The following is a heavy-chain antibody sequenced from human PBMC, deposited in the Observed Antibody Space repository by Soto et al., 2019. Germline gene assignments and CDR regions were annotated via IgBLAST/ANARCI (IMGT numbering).Heavy chain of an antibody. D-gene: IGHD1-26*01. CDR2: INPSGGST. V-gene: IGHV1-46*01. Sequence: ASVKVSCKASGYTFTSYYMHWVRQAPGQGLEWMGIINPSGGSTSYAQKFQGRVTMTRDTSTSTVYMELSSLRSEDTAVYYCARDEGVGRYYYGMDVWGQGTTVTVSS. J-gene: IGHJ6*02. CDR1: GYTFTSYY. CDR3: ARDEGVGRYYYGMDV.